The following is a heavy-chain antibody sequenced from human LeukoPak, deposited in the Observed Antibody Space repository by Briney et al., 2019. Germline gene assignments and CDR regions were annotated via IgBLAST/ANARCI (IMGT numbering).Heavy chain of an antibody. D-gene: IGHD3-3*02. CDR1: GFTFSSYW. CDR2: INSDGSST. CDR3: ARGHILQVGLDY. V-gene: IGHV3-74*01. J-gene: IGHJ4*02. Sequence: GGSLRLSCAASGFTFSSYWMRWVRQAPGKGLVWVSRINSDGSSTSYADSVKGRFTISRDNAKNTLYLQMNNLRAEDTAVYYCARGHILQVGLDYWGQGTLVTVSS.